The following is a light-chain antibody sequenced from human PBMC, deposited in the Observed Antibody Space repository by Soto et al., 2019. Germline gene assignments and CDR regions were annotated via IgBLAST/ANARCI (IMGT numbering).Light chain of an antibody. CDR1: QSVSSY. J-gene: IGKJ4*01. Sequence: EIVLTQSPATLSLSPGERATLSCRASQSVSSYLVWYQQKPGQAPRVLISDASNRATGIPARFSGSGSGTDFTLTISSLEPEGFAVYYWQQRTSGPVNFGGGTKVEIK. CDR3: QQRTSGPVN. CDR2: DAS. V-gene: IGKV3-11*01.